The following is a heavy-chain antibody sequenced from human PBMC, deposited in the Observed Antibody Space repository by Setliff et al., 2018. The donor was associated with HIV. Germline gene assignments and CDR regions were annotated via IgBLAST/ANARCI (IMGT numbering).Heavy chain of an antibody. J-gene: IGHJ4*02. CDR3: AREIPYSYGGRGHPL. CDR1: GGSFSDYY. D-gene: IGHD3-22*01. Sequence: SETLSLTCALYGGSFSDYYWSWIRRPPGMGLEWIGEVNRGRRTNYDSSLKSRVTISIDTSRNQFSLTVSSVTAADTAVYYCAREIPYSYGGRGHPLWGQGTLVTVSS. CDR2: VNRGRRT. V-gene: IGHV4-34*01.